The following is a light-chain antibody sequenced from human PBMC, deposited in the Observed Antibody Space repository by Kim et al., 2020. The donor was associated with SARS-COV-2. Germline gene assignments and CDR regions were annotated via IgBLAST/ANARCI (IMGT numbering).Light chain of an antibody. CDR2: KVS. Sequence: PASITCRSSKSIVYSDGKSYLKWLKQRPGQYPRSLIYKVSNRDTGVPDRFSGSGSGTDFTLQISRVEAEDVGVYYCMQGTHWPFNVGPGTKVDIK. CDR1: KSIVYSDGKSY. CDR3: MQGTHWPFN. J-gene: IGKJ3*01. V-gene: IGKV2-30*01.